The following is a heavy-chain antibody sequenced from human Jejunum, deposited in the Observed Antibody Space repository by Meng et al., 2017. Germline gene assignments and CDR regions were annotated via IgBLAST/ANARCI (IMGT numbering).Heavy chain of an antibody. Sequence: QVQLQESGPGLVKPSGPLSLTCAVSGGSISDSNWWSWVHQPPGKGLEWIGEIYHTGSTNYNPSLKSRVTMSLDKSKNQFFLDLTSVTAADTAVYYCARDLLGPAIAASGYFDPWGQGSLVTVSS. D-gene: IGHD5-12*01. CDR3: ARDLLGPAIAASGYFDP. CDR1: GGSISDSNW. J-gene: IGHJ5*02. CDR2: IYHTGST. V-gene: IGHV4-4*02.